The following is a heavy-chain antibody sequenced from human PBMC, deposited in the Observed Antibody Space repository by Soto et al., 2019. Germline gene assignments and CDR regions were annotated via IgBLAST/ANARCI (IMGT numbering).Heavy chain of an antibody. D-gene: IGHD3-22*01. CDR3: ARGYYYDSSGYYYECAFDI. CDR2: INHSGST. CDR1: GGSFSGYY. V-gene: IGHV4-34*01. J-gene: IGHJ3*02. Sequence: SEILSLTCAVYGGSFSGYYWSWIRQPPGKGLEWIGEINHSGSTNYNPSLKSRVTISVDTSKNQFSLKPSSVTAADTAVYYCARGYYYDSSGYYYECAFDIWGQGTMVTVSS.